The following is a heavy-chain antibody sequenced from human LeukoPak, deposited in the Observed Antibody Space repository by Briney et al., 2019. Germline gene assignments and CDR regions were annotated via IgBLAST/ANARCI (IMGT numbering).Heavy chain of an antibody. CDR2: IYPGDSDT. CDR1: GYSFTSYW. J-gene: IGHJ6*04. V-gene: IGHV5-51*01. CDR3: ARTISHYYYGMDV. D-gene: IGHD3-3*02. Sequence: GESLKISCKGSGYSFTSYWIGWVRQMPGKGLEWMGIIYPGDSDTIYSPSFQGQVTISADKSISTAYLQWSSLKASDTAMYYCARTISHYYYGMDVWGKGTTVTVSS.